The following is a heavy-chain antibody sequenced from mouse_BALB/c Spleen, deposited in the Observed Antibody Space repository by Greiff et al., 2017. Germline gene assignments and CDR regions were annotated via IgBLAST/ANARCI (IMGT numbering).Heavy chain of an antibody. CDR2: IDPSDSYT. J-gene: IGHJ4*01. V-gene: IGHV1S127*01. Sequence: GQLQQPGAELVKPGASVKMSCKASGYTFTSYWMHWVKQRPGQGLEWIGVIDPSDSYTSYNQKFKGKATLTVDTSSSTAYMQLSSLTSEDSAVYYCTTTVVAENAMDYWGQGTSVTVSS. CDR1: GYTFTSYW. CDR3: TTTVVAENAMDY. D-gene: IGHD1-1*01.